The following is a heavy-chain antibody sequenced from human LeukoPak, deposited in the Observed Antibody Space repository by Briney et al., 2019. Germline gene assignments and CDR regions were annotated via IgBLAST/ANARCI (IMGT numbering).Heavy chain of an antibody. D-gene: IGHD1-26*01. V-gene: IGHV3-11*01. Sequence: GGSLRLSCAASGFTFSDYYMSWIRQAPGKGLEWVSYISSSGSTIYYADSVKGRFTISRDNVKNSLYLQMNSLRAEDTAVYYCARARRSYYYFDYWGQGTLVTVSS. CDR1: GFTFSDYY. CDR2: ISSSGSTI. J-gene: IGHJ4*02. CDR3: ARARRSYYYFDY.